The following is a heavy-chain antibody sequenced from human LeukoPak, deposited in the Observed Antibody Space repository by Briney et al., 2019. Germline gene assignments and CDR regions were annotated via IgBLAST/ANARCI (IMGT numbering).Heavy chain of an antibody. Sequence: TGGSLRLSCAASGFTFSSYGMHWVRQAPGKGLEWVAFIRYDGSNKYYADSVKGRFTISRDNSKNTLYLQMNSLRAEDTAVYYCTRAPPRRGQWLVQEWYFDLWGRGTLVTVSS. D-gene: IGHD6-19*01. V-gene: IGHV3-30*02. CDR3: TRAPPRRGQWLVQEWYFDL. CDR2: IRYDGSNK. J-gene: IGHJ2*01. CDR1: GFTFSSYG.